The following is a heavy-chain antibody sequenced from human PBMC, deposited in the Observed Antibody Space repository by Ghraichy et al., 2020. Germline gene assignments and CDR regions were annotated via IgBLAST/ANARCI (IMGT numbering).Heavy chain of an antibody. CDR3: ARGVTIAARPGGWFDP. CDR1: GYTFTGYY. V-gene: IGHV1-2*02. J-gene: IGHJ5*02. CDR2: INPNSGGT. D-gene: IGHD6-6*01. Sequence: ASVKVSCKASGYTFTGYYMHWVRQAPGQGLEWMGWINPNSGGTNYAQKFQGRVTMTRDTSISTAYMELSRLRSDDTAVYYCARGVTIAARPGGWFDPWGQGTLVTVSS.